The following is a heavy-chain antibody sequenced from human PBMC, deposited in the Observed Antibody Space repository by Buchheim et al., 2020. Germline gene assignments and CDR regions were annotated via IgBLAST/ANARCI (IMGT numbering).Heavy chain of an antibody. Sequence: EVQLVESGGGLVQPGGSLRLSCAASGFTFSNYWMNWVRQAPGKGLQWVAIIKQNGSETYYAASVRGRFTISRDNANNSLSLRMNSLRVEDTAVYYCVGGSGWLPDYWGQGTL. CDR1: GFTFSNYW. D-gene: IGHD6-19*01. CDR2: IKQNGSET. J-gene: IGHJ4*02. CDR3: VGGSGWLPDY. V-gene: IGHV3-7*01.